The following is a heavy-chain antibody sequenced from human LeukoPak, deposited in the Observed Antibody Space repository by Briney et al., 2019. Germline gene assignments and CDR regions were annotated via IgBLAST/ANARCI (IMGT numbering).Heavy chain of an antibody. J-gene: IGHJ4*02. CDR2: ISAYNGNT. CDR3: AIPLLWFGELLPLGY. CDR1: GYTFTSYG. V-gene: IGHV1-18*01. Sequence: GSVKVSCKAYGYTFTSYGISWVRQAPGQGLEWMGWISAYNGNTNHAQKLQGRVTMTTDTSTSTAYMELRSLRSDDTAVYYCAIPLLWFGELLPLGYWGQGTLVTVSS. D-gene: IGHD3-10*01.